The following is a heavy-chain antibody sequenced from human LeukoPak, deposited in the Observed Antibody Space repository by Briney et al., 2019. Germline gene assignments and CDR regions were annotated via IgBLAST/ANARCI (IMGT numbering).Heavy chain of an antibody. Sequence: PSETLSLTCAVYGVSFSGYYWSWIRQPPGKGLEWIGEINHSGSTNYNPSLKSRVTISVDTSKNQFSLKLSSVTAADTAVYYCARVGLWNDPPDYFDYWGQGTLVTVSS. D-gene: IGHD1-1*01. CDR1: GVSFSGYY. V-gene: IGHV4-34*01. CDR2: INHSGST. CDR3: ARVGLWNDPPDYFDY. J-gene: IGHJ4*02.